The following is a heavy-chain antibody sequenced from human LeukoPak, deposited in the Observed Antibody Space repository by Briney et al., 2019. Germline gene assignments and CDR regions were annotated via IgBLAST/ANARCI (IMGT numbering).Heavy chain of an antibody. V-gene: IGHV3-23*01. J-gene: IGHJ6*02. CDR2: ISGSGGSA. Sequence: GGSLRPSCAASGFTFSSYAMSWVRQAPGKGLEWVSAISGSGGSAYYADSVKGRFTISRDNSKNTLYLQMNSLRAEDTAVYYCAKGPDCSGGSCYFLYYYYYGMDVWGQGTTVTVSS. CDR1: GFTFSSYA. D-gene: IGHD2-15*01. CDR3: AKGPDCSGGSCYFLYYYYYGMDV.